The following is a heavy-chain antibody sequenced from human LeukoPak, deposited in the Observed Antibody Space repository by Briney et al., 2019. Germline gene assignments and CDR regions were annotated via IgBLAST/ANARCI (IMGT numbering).Heavy chain of an antibody. Sequence: GSLRLSCAASGFTFSSYEMNWVRQAPGKGLEWIGSIYYSGSTYYNPSLKSRVTISVDTSKNQFSLKLSSVTAADTAVYYCARDRGGTAMSFSFDPWGQGTLVTVSS. J-gene: IGHJ5*02. CDR3: ARDRGGTAMSFSFDP. CDR1: GFTFSSYE. V-gene: IGHV4-39*07. D-gene: IGHD5-18*01. CDR2: IYYSGST.